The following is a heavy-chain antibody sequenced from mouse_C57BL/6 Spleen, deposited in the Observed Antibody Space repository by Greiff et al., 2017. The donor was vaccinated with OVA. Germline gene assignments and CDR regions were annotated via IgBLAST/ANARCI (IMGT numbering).Heavy chain of an antibody. CDR1: GYTFTSYW. D-gene: IGHD2-5*01. V-gene: IGHV1-53*01. CDR2: INPSNGGT. CDR3: ARGEGYYSNLFDY. J-gene: IGHJ2*01. Sequence: QVQLKQPGTELVKPGASVKLSCKASGYTFTSYWMHWVKQRPGQGLEWIGNINPSNGGTNYNEKFKSKATLTVDKSSSTAYMQLSSLTSEDSAVYYCARGEGYYSNLFDYWGQGTTLTVSS.